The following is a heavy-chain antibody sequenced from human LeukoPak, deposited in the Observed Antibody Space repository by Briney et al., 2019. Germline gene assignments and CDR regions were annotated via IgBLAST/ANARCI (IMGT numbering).Heavy chain of an antibody. D-gene: IGHD6-6*01. V-gene: IGHV1-8*01. J-gene: IGHJ4*02. CDR2: MNPNSGNT. Sequence: ASVKVSCKASGYTFTSYDINWVRQATGQGLEWMGWMNPNSGNTGYAQKFQGRVTMTRNTSISTAYMELSSLRSEDTAVYYCSRWSSSSIGGFDYWGQGTLVTVSS. CDR1: GYTFTSYD. CDR3: SRWSSSSIGGFDY.